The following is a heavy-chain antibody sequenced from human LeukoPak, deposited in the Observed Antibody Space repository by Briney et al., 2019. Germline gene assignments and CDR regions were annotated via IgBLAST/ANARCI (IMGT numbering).Heavy chain of an antibody. J-gene: IGHJ2*01. D-gene: IGHD3-22*01. CDR3: ARRDSPFDL. CDR1: GGSISSYY. Sequence: PSETLSLTCTVSGGSISSYYWSWIRQPPGKGLEWIGCIYSSGSANYNPSLQSRVTLSVDTSKNQFSLNLSSVTAADTAVYYCARRDSPFDLWGRGTLVTVS. CDR2: IYSSGSA. V-gene: IGHV4-59*01.